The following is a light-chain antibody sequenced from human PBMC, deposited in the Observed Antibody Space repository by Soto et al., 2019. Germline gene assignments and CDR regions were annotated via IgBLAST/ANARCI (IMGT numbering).Light chain of an antibody. CDR2: KAS. Sequence: IPITQSPSAVSASVGDRVTLTWWASQSINGWLAWYQQKPGKAPKLLIYKASSLESGVPSRFSGSGSGTEFTLTISSLQPDDFAVYYCQQYGSSLLTFGGGAKVDI. CDR3: QQYGSSLLT. V-gene: IGKV1-5*03. J-gene: IGKJ4*01. CDR1: QSINGW.